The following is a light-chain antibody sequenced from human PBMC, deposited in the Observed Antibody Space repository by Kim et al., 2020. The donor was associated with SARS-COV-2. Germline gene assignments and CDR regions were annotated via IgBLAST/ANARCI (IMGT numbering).Light chain of an antibody. CDR3: QSYDSSLSASV. V-gene: IGLV1-40*01. Sequence: QSVLTQPPSVSGAPGQRVTISCTGSSSNIGAPYDVHWYQQFPGAAPKLLIYGNNNRPSGVPDRFSGSKSGTSASLAITGLQAEDEADYYCQSYDSSLSASVFGGGTKLTVL. J-gene: IGLJ3*02. CDR2: GNN. CDR1: SSNIGAPYD.